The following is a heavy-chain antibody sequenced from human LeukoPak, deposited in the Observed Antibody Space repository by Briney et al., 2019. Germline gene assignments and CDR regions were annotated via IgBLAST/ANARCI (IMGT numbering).Heavy chain of an antibody. CDR1: GGSISSYY. Sequence: PSETLSLTCTVSGGSISSYYWSWIRQPPGKGLEWIGYIYYSGSTNCNPSVKSRVAMSVDTSKKQFSLKLSSLTAAETAVYYCARSGTAVIAPYAFDIWGQGTMVTVSS. D-gene: IGHD4-23*01. J-gene: IGHJ3*02. CDR3: ARSGTAVIAPYAFDI. CDR2: IYYSGST. V-gene: IGHV4-59*01.